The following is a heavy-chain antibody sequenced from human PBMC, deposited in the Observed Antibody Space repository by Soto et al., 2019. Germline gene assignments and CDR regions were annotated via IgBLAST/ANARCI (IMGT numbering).Heavy chain of an antibody. V-gene: IGHV3-23*01. CDR2: ISATGGGT. CDR3: AKDRRAGGNSAFYFDF. D-gene: IGHD3-16*01. CDR1: GFKFSNYA. J-gene: IGHJ4*02. Sequence: VGSLRLSCAASGFKFSNYAMSWVRQAPGKGLEWVSLISATGGGTYYADSVKGRFTTSRDNSHNTLYLQVHSLTAEDTAVYYCAKDRRAGGNSAFYFDFWGQGAQVTVSS.